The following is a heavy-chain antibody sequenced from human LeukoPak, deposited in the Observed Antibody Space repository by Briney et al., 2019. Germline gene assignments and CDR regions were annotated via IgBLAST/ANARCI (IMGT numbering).Heavy chain of an antibody. D-gene: IGHD4-17*01. CDR3: ARNDYGDYIDY. CDR1: GFTFSSYA. J-gene: IGHJ4*02. Sequence: GGSLRLSCAASGFTFSSYAMSWIRQAPGKGLEWVSAISGSGGSTYYADSVKGRFTISRDNSKNTLYLQMNSLRAEDTAVYYCARNDYGDYIDYWGQGTLVTVSS. CDR2: ISGSGGST. V-gene: IGHV3-23*01.